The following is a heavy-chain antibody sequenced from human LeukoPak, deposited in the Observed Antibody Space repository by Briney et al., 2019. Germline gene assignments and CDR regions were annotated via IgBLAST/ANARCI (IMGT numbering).Heavy chain of an antibody. V-gene: IGHV3-21*01. D-gene: IGHD1-7*01. CDR1: GFTFSSYS. J-gene: IGHJ4*02. Sequence: PGGSLRLSCAACGFTFSSYSMNWVRQAPGKGLEWVSSISSSSSYIYYADSVKGRFTISRDNAKNSLYLQMNSLRAEDTPVYYCARDRGVPYFINGTTTAFFYYWVQGTLVTVSS. CDR3: ARDRGVPYFINGTTTAFFYY. CDR2: ISSSSSYI.